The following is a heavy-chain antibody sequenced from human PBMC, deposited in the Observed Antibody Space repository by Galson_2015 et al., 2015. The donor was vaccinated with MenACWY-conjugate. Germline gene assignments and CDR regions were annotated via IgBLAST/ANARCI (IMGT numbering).Heavy chain of an antibody. CDR1: GFSLSTSGVC. D-gene: IGHD1-26*01. J-gene: IGHJ4*02. CDR2: IDWDEDK. CDR3: ARIRIGPAGCFDF. V-gene: IGHV2-70*01. Sequence: ALVKPTQTLTLTCTFSGFSLSTSGVCVSWIRQPPGKALEWLALIDWDEDKYYSTSLKTRLTISKDTSKNQVVLTMTNMDPVDTATYSCARIRIGPAGCFDFWGQGTLVTVSS.